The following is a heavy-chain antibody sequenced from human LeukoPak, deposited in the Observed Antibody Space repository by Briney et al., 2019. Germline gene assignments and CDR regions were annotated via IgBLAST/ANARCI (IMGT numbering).Heavy chain of an antibody. CDR3: ARGAPGYAFDI. V-gene: IGHV4-34*01. D-gene: IGHD1-1*01. CDR1: GGSFSGYY. CDR2: INHSGST. J-gene: IGHJ3*02. Sequence: PSEALSLTCAVCGGSFSGYYWSWIRQPPGKGLEWIGEINHSGSTNYNPSLKSRVTISVDTSKNQFSLKLSSVTAADTAVYYCARGAPGYAFDIWGQGTMVTVSS.